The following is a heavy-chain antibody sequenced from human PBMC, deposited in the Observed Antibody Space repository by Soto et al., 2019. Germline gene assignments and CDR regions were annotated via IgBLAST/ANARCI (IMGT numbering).Heavy chain of an antibody. CDR1: GGSISSSSYY. D-gene: IGHD4-4*01. V-gene: IGHV4-39*01. J-gene: IGHJ4*02. Sequence: PSETLSLTCTVSGGSISSSSYYWGWIRQPPGKGLEWIGSIYYSGSTYYNPSLKSRVTISVDTSKNQFSLKLSSVTAADTAVYYCARHETSYSKLPYYFDYWGQGTLVTVSS. CDR2: IYYSGST. CDR3: ARHETSYSKLPYYFDY.